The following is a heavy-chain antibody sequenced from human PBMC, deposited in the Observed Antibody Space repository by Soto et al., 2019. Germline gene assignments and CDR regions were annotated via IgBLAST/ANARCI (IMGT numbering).Heavy chain of an antibody. Sequence: GGSLRLSCGGSGFTFANFGMVWVRQAPGKGLYWVSGISSSGRWTYYADSVKGRFIISRDNSKSTLYLQLDSLRADDTAVYYCAKVAKSGVVIECFDPWGQGSLVTVSS. D-gene: IGHD3-3*01. CDR1: GFTFANFG. CDR2: ISSSGRWT. CDR3: AKVAKSGVVIECFDP. V-gene: IGHV3-23*01. J-gene: IGHJ5*02.